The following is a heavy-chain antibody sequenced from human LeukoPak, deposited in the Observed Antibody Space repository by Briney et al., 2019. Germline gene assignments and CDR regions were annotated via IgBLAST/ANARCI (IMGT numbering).Heavy chain of an antibody. CDR3: ARDYPGY. CDR1: GFTFSSYW. Sequence: GGSLRLSCAASGFTFSSYWMSWVRQAPGKGLEWVAKIKEDGGEKYYVDSVKGRFTISRDNAKNALHLQMNSLRAEDTAVYYCARDYPGYWGQGTPVTVSS. J-gene: IGHJ4*02. CDR2: IKEDGGEK. V-gene: IGHV3-7*05.